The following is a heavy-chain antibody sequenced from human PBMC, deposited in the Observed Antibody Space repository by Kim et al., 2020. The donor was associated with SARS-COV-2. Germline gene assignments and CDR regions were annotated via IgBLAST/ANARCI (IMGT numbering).Heavy chain of an antibody. CDR3: AREGVVVPAAIGLRGYYYYYGMDV. D-gene: IGHD2-2*02. J-gene: IGHJ6*02. Sequence: ASVKVSCKASGYTFTSYAMHWVRQAPGQRLEWMGWINAGNGNTKYSQKFQGRVTITRDTSASTAYMELSSLRSEDTAVYYCAREGVVVPAAIGLRGYYYYYGMDVWGQGTTVTVSS. CDR1: GYTFTSYA. CDR2: INAGNGNT. V-gene: IGHV1-3*01.